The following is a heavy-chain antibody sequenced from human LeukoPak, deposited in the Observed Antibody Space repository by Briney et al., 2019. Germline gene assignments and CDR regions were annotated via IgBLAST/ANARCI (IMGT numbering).Heavy chain of an antibody. J-gene: IGHJ4*02. CDR2: IYYSGTA. V-gene: IGHV4-59*01. CDR3: ARANFWGYAYYFDY. Sequence: SETLSLTCTLSGGPISNYQWSWIRQPPGKGLEWIGNIYYSGTANYNPSLKSRVIISVDTSKNQFSLKLSSVTAADTAVYYCARANFWGYAYYFDYWGQGTLVTVSS. D-gene: IGHD3-3*01. CDR1: GGPISNYQ.